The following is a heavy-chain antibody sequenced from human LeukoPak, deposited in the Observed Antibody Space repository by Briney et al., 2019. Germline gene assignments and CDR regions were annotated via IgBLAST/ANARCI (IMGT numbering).Heavy chain of an antibody. CDR3: ARAVEMATMHDAFDI. CDR2: IYPGDSDT. J-gene: IGHJ3*02. Sequence: GESLKISCKGSGNSFTSYWIGWVRQMPGKGLEWMGIIYPGDSDTRYSPSFQGRVTISADKSISTAYLQWSSLKASDTAMYYCARAVEMATMHDAFDIWGQGTMVTVSS. CDR1: GNSFTSYW. D-gene: IGHD5-24*01. V-gene: IGHV5-51*01.